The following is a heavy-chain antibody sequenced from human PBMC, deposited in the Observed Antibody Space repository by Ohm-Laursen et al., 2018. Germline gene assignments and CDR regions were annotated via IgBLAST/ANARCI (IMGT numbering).Heavy chain of an antibody. J-gene: IGHJ4*02. CDR2: INHSGST. V-gene: IGHV4-34*01. CDR3: ARAGRDTAMSLDY. Sequence: SETLSLTCAVYGGSFSGYYWSWIRQPPGKGLEWIGEINHSGSTNYNPSLKSRVTISVDTSKNQFSLKLSSVTAADTAVYYCARAGRDTAMSLDYWGQGTLVTVSS. CDR1: GGSFSGYY. D-gene: IGHD5-18*01.